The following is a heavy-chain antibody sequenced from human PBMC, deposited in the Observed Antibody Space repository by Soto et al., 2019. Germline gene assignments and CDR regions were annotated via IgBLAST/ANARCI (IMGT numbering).Heavy chain of an antibody. CDR1: GGSFSGYY. D-gene: IGHD3-3*01. CDR2: INHSGST. V-gene: IGHV4-34*01. Sequence: PSETLSLTCAVYGGSFSGYYWSWIRRPPGKGLEWIGEINHSGSTNYNPSLKSRVTISVDTSKNQFSLKLSSVTAADMAVYYCARGVFWSGYYVDYWGQGTLVTVSS. J-gene: IGHJ4*02. CDR3: ARGVFWSGYYVDY.